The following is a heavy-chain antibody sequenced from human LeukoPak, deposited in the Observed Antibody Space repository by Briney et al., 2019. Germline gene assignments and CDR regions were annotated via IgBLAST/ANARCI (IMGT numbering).Heavy chain of an antibody. V-gene: IGHV4-38-2*02. D-gene: IGHD3-22*01. CDR1: DDSITMYY. CDR2: IYHSGST. CDR3: ARDPYYYDSSGYYKVIHAFDI. J-gene: IGHJ3*02. Sequence: SETLSLTCTVSDDSITMYYWTWIRQPPGKGLEWIGSIYHSGSTYYNPSLKSRVTISLDTSKNQFSLKLTSVTAADTAVYYCARDPYYYDSSGYYKVIHAFDIWGQGTMVTVSS.